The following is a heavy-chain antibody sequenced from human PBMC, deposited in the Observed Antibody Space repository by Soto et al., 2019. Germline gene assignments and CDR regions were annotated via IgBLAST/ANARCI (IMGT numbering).Heavy chain of an antibody. CDR3: TTSNLGVDF. CDR1: GLIFSDVW. V-gene: IGHV3-15*01. CDR2: IKTKPDDGTI. Sequence: PGGSLRLSCAASGLIFSDVWMTWVRQAPGKGLEWVGRIKTKPDDGTIDYAAPVRGRFTISRDDSKNTLYLQVTSLTPDDTGVYYCTTSNLGVDFWGPGTLVTVSS. J-gene: IGHJ4*02. D-gene: IGHD1-1*01.